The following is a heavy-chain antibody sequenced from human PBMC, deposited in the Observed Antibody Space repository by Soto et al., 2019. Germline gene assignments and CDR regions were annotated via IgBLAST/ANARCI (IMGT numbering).Heavy chain of an antibody. CDR3: ARVGGSSWYEYCFYGMDV. Sequence: EVQLVESGGGLVQPGGSLRLSCAASGFTFSSYWMSWVRQAPGKGLEWVANIKQDGSEKYYVDSVKGRFTISRDNAKNPLYLQMNSQRAEDTAVYYCARVGGSSWYEYCFYGMDVWGHGTTVTVSS. V-gene: IGHV3-7*05. J-gene: IGHJ6*02. CDR2: IKQDGSEK. CDR1: GFTFSSYW. D-gene: IGHD6-13*01.